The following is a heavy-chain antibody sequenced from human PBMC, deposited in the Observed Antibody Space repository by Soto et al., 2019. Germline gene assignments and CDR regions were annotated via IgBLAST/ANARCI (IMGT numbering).Heavy chain of an antibody. CDR3: ARQLWDYYSSHFDY. Sequence: GGSVRLSCAASGFTFSSYSMNWVRQAPGKGLEWVSYISSSSSTIYYADSVKGRFSVSRDNARNSLYLQMNGLRDGDTAVYYCARQLWDYYSSHFDYWGQGTLVTVSS. J-gene: IGHJ4*02. V-gene: IGHV3-48*02. CDR2: ISSSSSTI. CDR1: GFTFSSYS. D-gene: IGHD3-10*01.